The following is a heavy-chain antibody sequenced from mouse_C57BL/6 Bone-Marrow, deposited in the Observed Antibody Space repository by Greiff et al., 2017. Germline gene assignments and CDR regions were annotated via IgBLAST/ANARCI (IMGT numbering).Heavy chain of an antibody. D-gene: IGHD4-1*01. J-gene: IGHJ2*01. CDR3: ARGDWDYFDY. Sequence: QVQLQQSGAELARPGASVKLSCKASGYTFTSYGISWVKQRTGQGLEWIGEIYPRSGNTYYNEKFKGKATLTADKSSSTAYMEFRSLTSEDSAVYFCARGDWDYFDYWGQGTTLTVSS. CDR1: GYTFTSYG. CDR2: IYPRSGNT. V-gene: IGHV1-81*01.